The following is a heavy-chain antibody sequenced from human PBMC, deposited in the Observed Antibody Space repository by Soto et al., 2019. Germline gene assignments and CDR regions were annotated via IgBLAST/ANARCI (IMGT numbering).Heavy chain of an antibody. V-gene: IGHV3-23*01. CDR3: AKGRGTNYYYHMDV. Sequence: EVQLLESGGGLVQPGGSLRLSCAASGFTFSNYAISLVRQAPGKGLEWVSTITGSGDSTYYADSVKGRFTISRDNSKNTLYLQMSSLGAEDTAVYYCAKGRGTNYYYHMDVWGKGTTVTVSS. J-gene: IGHJ6*03. CDR2: ITGSGDST. D-gene: IGHD1-26*01. CDR1: GFTFSNYA.